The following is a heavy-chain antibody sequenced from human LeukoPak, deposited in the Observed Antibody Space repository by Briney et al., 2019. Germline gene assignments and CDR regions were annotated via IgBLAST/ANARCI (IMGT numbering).Heavy chain of an antibody. J-gene: IGHJ6*02. Sequence: GGSLRLSCAASGFTFSSYEMNWVRQAPGKGLEWVSYISSSGSTIYYADSVKGRFTISRDNAKNSLYLQMNSLRAEDTAVYYCARLYDSSGYYREYYYGMDVWGQGTTVTVSS. D-gene: IGHD3-22*01. CDR1: GFTFSSYE. V-gene: IGHV3-48*03. CDR2: ISSSGSTI. CDR3: ARLYDSSGYYREYYYGMDV.